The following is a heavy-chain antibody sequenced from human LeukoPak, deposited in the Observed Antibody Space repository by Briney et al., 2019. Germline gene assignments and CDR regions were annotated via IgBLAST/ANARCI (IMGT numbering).Heavy chain of an antibody. V-gene: IGHV1-18*01. CDR1: GYTFTSYG. D-gene: IGHD3-22*01. CDR3: ARDTYYYDSSGYASEYGMDV. Sequence: ASVKVSCKASGYTFTSYGISWVRQAPGQGLEWMGWISAYNGNTNYAQKLQGRVTMTTDTSTSTAYMELRSLRSDDTAVYCCARDTYYYDSSGYASEYGMDVWGQGTTVTVSS. J-gene: IGHJ6*02. CDR2: ISAYNGNT.